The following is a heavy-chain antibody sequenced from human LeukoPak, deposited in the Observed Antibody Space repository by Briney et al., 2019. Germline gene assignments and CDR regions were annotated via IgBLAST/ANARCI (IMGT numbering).Heavy chain of an antibody. V-gene: IGHV3-20*04. CDR1: GFTFDDYG. D-gene: IGHD2-15*01. CDR2: INWNGGST. J-gene: IGHJ4*02. Sequence: GGSLRLSCAASGFTFDDYGMSWVRQAPGKGLEWVSGINWNGGSTGYADSVKGRFTISRDNAKNSLYLQMNSLRAEDTALYYCARGEGAEVVVAATFDYWGQGTLVTVSS. CDR3: ARGEGAEVVVAATFDY.